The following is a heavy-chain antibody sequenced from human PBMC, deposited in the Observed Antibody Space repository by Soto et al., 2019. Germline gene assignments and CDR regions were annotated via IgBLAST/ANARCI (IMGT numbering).Heavy chain of an antibody. CDR1: GYTFTNYY. Sequence: QMQLVQSGAEVRKPGASVKVSCKASGYTFTNYYINWVRQVPGQGLEWMGVINPDIGVTNYAQKFQGRVTMTRDTSTSTVSMELSSLRSEDTAVYYCARALGTVVVLTPDTLDTWGQGTVVTVSS. CDR3: ARALGTVVVLTPDTLDT. CDR2: INPDIGVT. D-gene: IGHD2-21*01. V-gene: IGHV1-46*03. J-gene: IGHJ3*02.